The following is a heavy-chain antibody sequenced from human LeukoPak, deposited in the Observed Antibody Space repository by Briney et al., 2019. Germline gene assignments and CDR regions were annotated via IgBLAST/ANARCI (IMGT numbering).Heavy chain of an antibody. CDR3: AGGYYYDSSRFDY. Sequence: SETLSLTCTVSGGSISSYYWSWIRQPPGKGLEWIGYIYYSGSTNYNPSLKSRVTISVDTSKNQFSLKLSSVTAADTAVYYCAGGYYYDSSRFDYWGQGTLVTVSS. V-gene: IGHV4-59*01. CDR2: IYYSGST. D-gene: IGHD3-22*01. J-gene: IGHJ4*02. CDR1: GGSISSYY.